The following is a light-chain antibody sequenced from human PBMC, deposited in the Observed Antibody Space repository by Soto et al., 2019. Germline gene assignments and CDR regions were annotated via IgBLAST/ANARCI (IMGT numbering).Light chain of an antibody. Sequence: EIVMTQSPVTLSVSPPERATLSCRASQSVSSNLAWYQQKPGQAPRLLIYGASTGATGIPARFSGSGSGTEFTLTISSLQSEDFAVYYCQQDNNWPRTFGQGTKVDIK. CDR1: QSVSSN. J-gene: IGKJ1*01. CDR2: GAS. V-gene: IGKV3-15*01. CDR3: QQDNNWPRT.